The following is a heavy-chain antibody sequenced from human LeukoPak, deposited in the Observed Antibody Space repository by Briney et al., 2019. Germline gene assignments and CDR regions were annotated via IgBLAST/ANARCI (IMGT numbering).Heavy chain of an antibody. CDR2: IKHDGSER. Sequence: PGGSXRLSCXXSGXTFSTYWMTWVRQAPGKGLEWVANIKHDGSERYYVDSVKGRFTISRDNAKNSVYLQMSSLRAEDTAVYYCARDSGLSGYDLLDYWGQGTLVTVSS. CDR3: ARDSGLSGYDLLDY. J-gene: IGHJ4*02. D-gene: IGHD5-12*01. CDR1: GXTFSTYW. V-gene: IGHV3-7*01.